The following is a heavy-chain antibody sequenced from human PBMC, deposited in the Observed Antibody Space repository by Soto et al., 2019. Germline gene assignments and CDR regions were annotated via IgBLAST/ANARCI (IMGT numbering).Heavy chain of an antibody. J-gene: IGHJ3*02. D-gene: IGHD2-15*01. Sequence: ASVKVSCKASGYTFTSYDINWVRQATGQGLEWMGWMNPNSGNTGYAQKFQGRVTMSRNTSIRTAYMELSSLRSEDTAVYYCAGPHCSGGSCYGYDAFDIWGQGTMVTVSS. CDR2: MNPNSGNT. CDR1: GYTFTSYD. V-gene: IGHV1-8*01. CDR3: AGPHCSGGSCYGYDAFDI.